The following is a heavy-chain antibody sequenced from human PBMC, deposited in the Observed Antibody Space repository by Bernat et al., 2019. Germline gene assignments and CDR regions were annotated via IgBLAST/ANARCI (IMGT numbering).Heavy chain of an antibody. Sequence: GGMGWVGRAAGGGREGCALLTAKGAGGTAHEAAPVEGSFSISRDDSKNTLYLQMTSLKTDDTAVYYCITDLPDLTRAFDYWGQGPLVTVSS. CDR3: ITDLPDLTRAFDY. CDR2: LTAKGAGGTA. CDR1: GG. J-gene: IGHJ4*02. V-gene: IGHV3-15*01.